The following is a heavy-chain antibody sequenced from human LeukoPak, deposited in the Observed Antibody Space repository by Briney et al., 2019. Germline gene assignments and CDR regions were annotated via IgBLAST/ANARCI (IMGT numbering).Heavy chain of an antibody. CDR2: ISSNGFST. V-gene: IGHV3-64D*06. D-gene: IGHD3-10*01. J-gene: IGHJ4*02. Sequence: QPGGSLRLSCAASGFTLSRFEMNWVRQAPGKGLEWVSAISSNGFSTYYADSVKGRFTISRDNSKNTLYLQMSSLRPEDTAVYYCVKNYGSGGYGYWGQGILVTVSS. CDR1: GFTLSRFE. CDR3: VKNYGSGGYGY.